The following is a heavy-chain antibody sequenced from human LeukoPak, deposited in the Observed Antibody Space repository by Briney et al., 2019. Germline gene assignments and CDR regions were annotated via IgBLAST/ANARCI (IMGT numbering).Heavy chain of an antibody. V-gene: IGHV3-23*01. D-gene: IGHD1-14*01. Sequence: TGGSLRLSCAASGFTFGNSDMSWVRQAPGKGLEWVSAIGGSGSSTFYADSVKGRFTVSRDNSKNTLYLQMSSLRAEDTAVYYCAKSRLTPHPWGQGTLVTVSS. J-gene: IGHJ5*02. CDR1: GFTFGNSD. CDR2: IGGSGSST. CDR3: AKSRLTPHP.